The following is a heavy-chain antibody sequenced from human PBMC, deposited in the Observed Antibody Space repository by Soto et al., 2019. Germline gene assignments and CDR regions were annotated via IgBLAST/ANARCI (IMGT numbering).Heavy chain of an antibody. CDR2: ISGSGGST. CDR3: AKSALSGMAAAGTYYGMDV. D-gene: IGHD6-13*01. CDR1: GFTFSSYA. Sequence: LRLSCAASGFTFSSYAMSWVLQAPGKRLEWVSAISGSGGSTYYADSVKGRFTISRDNSKNTLYLQMNSLRAEDTAVYYCAKSALSGMAAAGTYYGMDVWGQGTTVTVSS. V-gene: IGHV3-23*01. J-gene: IGHJ6*02.